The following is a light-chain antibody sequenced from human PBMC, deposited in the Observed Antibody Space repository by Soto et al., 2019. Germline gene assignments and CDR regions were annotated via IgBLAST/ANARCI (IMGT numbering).Light chain of an antibody. V-gene: IGKV3-15*01. CDR1: QNISSN. CDR2: DAS. J-gene: IGKJ4*01. Sequence: EVEMTQSPGTLSVSPGDRATLSCRASQNISSNLAWYQQKPGQAPRLLIFDASTWATGIPARFSGGGSGTEFTLTISSLQSEDFAAYYCQQCSAWPLTFGGGTKVEIK. CDR3: QQCSAWPLT.